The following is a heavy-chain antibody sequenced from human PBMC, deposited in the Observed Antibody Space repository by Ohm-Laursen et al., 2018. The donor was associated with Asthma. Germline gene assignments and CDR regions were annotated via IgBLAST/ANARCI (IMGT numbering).Heavy chain of an antibody. CDR3: ARGLRSVGELLY. CDR1: GFTFSSYG. J-gene: IGHJ4*02. D-gene: IGHD1-26*01. CDR2: ISYDGSNK. V-gene: IGHV3-30*03. Sequence: SLRLSCAASGFTFSSYGMHWVRQAPGKGLEWVAVISYDGSNKYYADSVKGRFTISRDNSKNTLYLQMNSLRAEDTAVYYCARGLRSVGELLYWGQGTLVTVSS.